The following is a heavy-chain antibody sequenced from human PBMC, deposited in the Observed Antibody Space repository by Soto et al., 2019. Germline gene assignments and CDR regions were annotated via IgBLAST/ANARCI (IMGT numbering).Heavy chain of an antibody. V-gene: IGHV1-18*01. D-gene: IGHD6-19*01. CDR3: SRFIMVGGWFDPNYYHWMYV. CDR1: GYTFSNYG. CDR2: ISGYNGNT. J-gene: IGHJ6*02. Sequence: ASVKVSCKTSGYTFSNYGINWVRQAPGQGLEWMGWISGYNGNTNYAQTVQGRVTMTTDTSTGTVYMELRSLKSDDTAIYYCSRFIMVGGWFDPNYYHWMYVWGQ.